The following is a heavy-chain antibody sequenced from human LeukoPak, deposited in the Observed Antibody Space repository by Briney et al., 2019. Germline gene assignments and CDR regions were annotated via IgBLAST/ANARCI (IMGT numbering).Heavy chain of an antibody. V-gene: IGHV3-30*02. CDR1: GFTFSSYG. CDR3: AKDWGYCSGGSCYSGAYWFDP. Sequence: GGSLRLSCAASGFTFSSYGMHWVRQAPGKGLERVAFIRYDGSNKYYADSVKGRFTISRGNSKNTLYLQMNSLRAEDTAVYYCAKDWGYCSGGSCYSGAYWFDPWGQGTLVTVSS. CDR2: IRYDGSNK. J-gene: IGHJ5*02. D-gene: IGHD2-15*01.